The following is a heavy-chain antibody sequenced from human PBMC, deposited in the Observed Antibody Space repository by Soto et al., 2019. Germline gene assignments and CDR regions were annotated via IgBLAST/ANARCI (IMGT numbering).Heavy chain of an antibody. J-gene: IGHJ4*02. V-gene: IGHV3-30*18. CDR2: ISYDGSNK. CDR3: AKDSYDSSGYYYTYFDY. D-gene: IGHD3-22*01. CDR1: GFTFSSYG. Sequence: HPGGSLRLSCAASGFTFSSYGMHWVRQAPGKGLEWVAVISYDGSNKYYADSVKGRFTISRDNSKNTLYLQMNSLRAEDTAVYYCAKDSYDSSGYYYTYFDYWGQGTLVTVSS.